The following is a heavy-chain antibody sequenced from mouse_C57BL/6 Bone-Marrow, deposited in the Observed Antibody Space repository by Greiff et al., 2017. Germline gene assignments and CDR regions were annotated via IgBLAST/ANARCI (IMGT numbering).Heavy chain of an antibody. V-gene: IGHV1-55*01. Sequence: VQLQQPGAELVKPGASVKMSCKASGYTFTSSWITWVKQRPGQGLEWIGDIYPGSGSTNYNEKFKSKATLAVDPSSSTAYMQLSSLTSEDSAVYYCARRKIGIITTGGYARDYWGQGTSVTVSS. CDR2: IYPGSGST. CDR1: GYTFTSSW. D-gene: IGHD1-1*01. CDR3: ARRKIGIITTGGYARDY. J-gene: IGHJ4*01.